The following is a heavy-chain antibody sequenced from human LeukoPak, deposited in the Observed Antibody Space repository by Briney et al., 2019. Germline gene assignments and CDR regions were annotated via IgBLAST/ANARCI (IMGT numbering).Heavy chain of an antibody. CDR2: IKQDGNEK. Sequence: GGSLRLSCAASGFTFSSFWMTWVRQAPGKGLEWVANIKQDGNEKYYVDSVKGRFTISRDNAQNSLYLQMNGLRVEDTAVYYCAKGAYGGHRVGYFDYWGQGTLVTVSS. CDR3: AKGAYGGHRVGYFDY. V-gene: IGHV3-7*01. CDR1: GFTFSSFW. D-gene: IGHD4-23*01. J-gene: IGHJ4*02.